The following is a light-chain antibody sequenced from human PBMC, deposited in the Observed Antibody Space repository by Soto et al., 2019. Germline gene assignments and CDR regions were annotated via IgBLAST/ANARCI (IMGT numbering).Light chain of an antibody. J-gene: IGLJ2*01. Sequence: QSALTQPASVSGSPGQSITISCTGTSSDVGSYNYVSWYQQHPGKAPKLMIYEVRNRPSGVSDRFSGSKSGKTASLTIFGLQAEDEADYYCSSYTTSTTQVFGGGTNVTVL. V-gene: IGLV2-14*01. CDR3: SSYTTSTTQV. CDR1: SSDVGSYNY. CDR2: EVR.